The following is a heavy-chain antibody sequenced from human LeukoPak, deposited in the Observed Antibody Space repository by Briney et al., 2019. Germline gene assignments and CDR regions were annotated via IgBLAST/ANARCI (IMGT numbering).Heavy chain of an antibody. CDR2: ISAYNGNT. J-gene: IGHJ6*03. CDR1: GYTFTSYG. Sequence: ASVKVSCKASGYTFTSYGISWVRQAPGQGLEWMGWISAYNGNTNYAQKLQGRVTMTTDTSTSTAYMELSSLRSEDTAVYYCARGATVRALYYYYYMDVWGKGTTVTVSS. D-gene: IGHD4-11*01. CDR3: ARGATVRALYYYYYMDV. V-gene: IGHV1-18*01.